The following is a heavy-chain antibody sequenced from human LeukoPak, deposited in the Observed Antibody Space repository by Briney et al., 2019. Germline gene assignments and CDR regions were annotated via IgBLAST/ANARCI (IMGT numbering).Heavy chain of an antibody. Sequence: GGSLRLSCAASGFTFSSYAMHWVRQAPGKGLEWVSVIYSGGSTYYADSVKGRFTISRDNSKNTLYLQMNSLRAEDTAVYYCAKGPYYYDSTYFDYWGQGTLVTVSS. CDR3: AKGPYYYDSTYFDY. D-gene: IGHD3-22*01. J-gene: IGHJ4*02. CDR1: GFTFSSYA. CDR2: IYSGGST. V-gene: IGHV3-NL1*01.